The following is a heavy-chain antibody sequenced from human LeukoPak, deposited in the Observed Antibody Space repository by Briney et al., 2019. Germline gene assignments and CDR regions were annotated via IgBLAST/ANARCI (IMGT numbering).Heavy chain of an antibody. V-gene: IGHV3-30*02. Sequence: GGSLRLSCAASGFNFSSYGMHWVRQAPGKGLEWVAFIRYDGNNKYYADSVKGRFTISRDNSKNTLYVQMNSLRAEDTAVYYCARGAYYGSGGQGTLVTVSS. CDR3: ARGAYYGS. CDR2: IRYDGNNK. J-gene: IGHJ4*02. CDR1: GFNFSSYG. D-gene: IGHD3-10*01.